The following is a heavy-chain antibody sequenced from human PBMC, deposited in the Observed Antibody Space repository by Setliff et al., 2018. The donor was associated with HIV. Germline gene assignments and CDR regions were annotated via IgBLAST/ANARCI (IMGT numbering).Heavy chain of an antibody. D-gene: IGHD3-22*01. Sequence: ASVKVSCKASGYSLSTYAISWVRQAPGQGLEWMGWIDSNNGNRNFAQKFRGRVTMTTDISTNTAYMEVRSLSFDDTAVYYCARDDPLYYDSSGYYYVVAFDIWGQGTMVTVSS. V-gene: IGHV1-18*01. CDR3: ARDDPLYYDSSGYYYVVAFDI. CDR2: IDSNNGNR. CDR1: GYSLSTYA. J-gene: IGHJ3*02.